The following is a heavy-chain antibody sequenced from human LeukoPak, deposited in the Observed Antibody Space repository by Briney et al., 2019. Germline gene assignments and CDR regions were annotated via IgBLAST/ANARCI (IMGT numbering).Heavy chain of an antibody. Sequence: GGSLRLSCAASGFTFSSYWMHWVRQAPGKGLVWVSRINGDGSSTAYADSVKGRFTISRDNAKNTLYLQMNSLRDEDTAMYYCTRDRARAGGEILDYWGQGTLVTVSS. D-gene: IGHD3-10*01. CDR1: GFTFSSYW. V-gene: IGHV3-74*01. CDR2: INGDGSST. J-gene: IGHJ4*02. CDR3: TRDRARAGGEILDY.